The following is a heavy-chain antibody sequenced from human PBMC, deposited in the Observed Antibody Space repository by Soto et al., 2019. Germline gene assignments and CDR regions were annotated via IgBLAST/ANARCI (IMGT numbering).Heavy chain of an antibody. J-gene: IGHJ5*02. V-gene: IGHV4-30-4*01. D-gene: IGHD3-22*01. CDR1: GGSISSGDYY. CDR2: IYYSGST. Sequence: SETLSLTCTVSGGSISSGDYYWSWIRQPPGKGLEWIGYIYYSGSTYYNPSLKSRVTISVDTSKNQFSLKLSSVTAADTAVYYCARDFRYYYDSSGYEDWFDPWGQGTLVTVSS. CDR3: ARDFRYYYDSSGYEDWFDP.